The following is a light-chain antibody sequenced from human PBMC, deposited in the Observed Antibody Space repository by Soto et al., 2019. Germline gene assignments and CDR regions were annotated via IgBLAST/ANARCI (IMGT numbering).Light chain of an antibody. CDR3: QTYDSLPHLV. CDR2: GNS. V-gene: IGLV1-40*01. J-gene: IGLJ2*01. Sequence: QSVLTQPPSVSGAPGQRVTISCTGSSSNIGAGYDVHWYQQLPGTAPKLLIYGNSNRPSGVPDRFSGSKSGTSASLAITGLQAEEEADSYCQTYDSLPHLVFGGGTNLTVL. CDR1: SSNIGAGYD.